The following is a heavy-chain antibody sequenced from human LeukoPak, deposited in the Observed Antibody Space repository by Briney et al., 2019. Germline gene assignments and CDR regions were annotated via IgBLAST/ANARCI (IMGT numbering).Heavy chain of an antibody. CDR3: VKDFGRVRGTPDS. CDR2: ISGSGNGFSI. CDR1: GFVFSIYT. V-gene: IGHV3-64D*06. D-gene: IGHD3-16*01. Sequence: GGFLRLSCSASGFVFSIYTMYWVRQTPGKGPEYVSTISGSGNGFSIYYADSVKGRFTISRDDSKSILYLQMNGLRSEDTAVYYCVKDFGRVRGTPDSWGQGTLVTVSS. J-gene: IGHJ4*02.